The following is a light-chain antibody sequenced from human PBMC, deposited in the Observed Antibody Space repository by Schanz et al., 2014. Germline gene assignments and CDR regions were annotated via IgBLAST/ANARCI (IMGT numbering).Light chain of an antibody. V-gene: IGLV2-14*01. CDR1: SSDIGGRAY. CDR3: CSYAGSYTLV. CDR2: DVN. Sequence: QSVLTQPASVSGSPGQSITISCTGTSSDIGGRAYVSWYQQRPGKAPQLILYDVNSRPSGVSNRFSGSKSGNTASLTISGLQAEDEADYYCCSYAGSYTLVFGGGTKLTVL. J-gene: IGLJ2*01.